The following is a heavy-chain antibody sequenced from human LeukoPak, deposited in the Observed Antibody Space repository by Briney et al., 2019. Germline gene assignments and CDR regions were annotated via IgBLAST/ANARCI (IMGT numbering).Heavy chain of an antibody. V-gene: IGHV1-69*13. D-gene: IGHD3-10*01. CDR2: IIPIFGTA. Sequence: GASVKVSCKASGYTFTSYGISWVRQAPGQGLEWMGGIIPIFGTANYAQKFQGRVTITADESTSTAYMELSSLRSEDTAVYYCARGRLVTMVRGVIITDWFDPWGQGTLVTVSP. CDR3: ARGRLVTMVRGVIITDWFDP. CDR1: GYTFTSYG. J-gene: IGHJ5*02.